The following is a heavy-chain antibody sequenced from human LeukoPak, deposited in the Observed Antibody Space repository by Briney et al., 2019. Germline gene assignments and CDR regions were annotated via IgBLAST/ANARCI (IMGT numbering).Heavy chain of an antibody. Sequence: ASVKVSCKASGGTFSSYAISWVRQAPGQGLEWMGGIIPIFGTANYAQKFQGRVTITTDESTSTAYMELSSLRSEDTAVYYCARGSHRQSPYYGGNPRIVFDYWGQGTLVTVSS. V-gene: IGHV1-69*05. D-gene: IGHD4-23*01. CDR3: ARGSHRQSPYYGGNPRIVFDY. J-gene: IGHJ4*02. CDR2: IIPIFGTA. CDR1: GGTFSSYA.